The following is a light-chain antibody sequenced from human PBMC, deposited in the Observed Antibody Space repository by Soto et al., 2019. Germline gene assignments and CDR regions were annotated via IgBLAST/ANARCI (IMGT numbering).Light chain of an antibody. CDR3: GTWDSSLSAVV. Sequence: QSVLTQPPSVSAAPGQKVTISCSGSSSNIGNNYVCWCQQLPGTAPKLLIYDNNKRPSGIPDRFSGSKSGTSATLGITGLQTGDEADYYCGTWDSSLSAVVFGGGTQLTVL. J-gene: IGLJ2*01. V-gene: IGLV1-51*01. CDR2: DNN. CDR1: SSNIGNNY.